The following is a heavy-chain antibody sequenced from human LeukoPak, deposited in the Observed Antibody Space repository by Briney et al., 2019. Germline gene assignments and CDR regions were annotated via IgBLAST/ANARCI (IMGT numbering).Heavy chain of an antibody. CDR1: GFTFDDYA. CDR3: AKEDFPLTGWFDP. V-gene: IGHV3-9*01. J-gene: IGHJ5*02. Sequence: PGGSLRLSCAASGFTFDDYAMHWVRQAPGKGLEWVSGISWNSGSIGYADSVKGRFTISRDNAKNSLYLQMNSLRAEDTALYYCAKEDFPLTGWFDPWGQGTLVTVSS. CDR2: ISWNSGSI. D-gene: IGHD2/OR15-2a*01.